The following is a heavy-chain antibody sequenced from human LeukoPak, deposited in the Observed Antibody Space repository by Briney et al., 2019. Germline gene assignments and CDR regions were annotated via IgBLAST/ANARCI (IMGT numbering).Heavy chain of an antibody. CDR3: AKLPLTGDYFDY. V-gene: IGHV3-23*01. J-gene: IGHJ4*02. D-gene: IGHD7-27*01. CDR1: GFTFSSYA. CDR2: ISGSGGST. Sequence: GGSLRLSCAASGFTFSSYAMTWARQAPGKGLEWVSAISGSGGSTYYADSVKGRFTTSRDNSKNTLYLQMNSLRAEDTAVYYCAKLPLTGDYFDYWGQGTLVTVSS.